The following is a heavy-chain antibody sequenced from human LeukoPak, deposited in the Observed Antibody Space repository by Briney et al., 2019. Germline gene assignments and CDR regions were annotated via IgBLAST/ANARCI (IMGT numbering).Heavy chain of an antibody. D-gene: IGHD3-16*02. J-gene: IGHJ5*02. Sequence: GASVKVSCKASGYTFTSYGISWVRQAPGQGLEWMGWISAYNGNTNYAQKLQGRVTMTTDTSTSTAYMELRSLRSDDTAVYYCARDSPTDYVWGSYRQNWFDPWGQGTLVTVSS. V-gene: IGHV1-18*01. CDR3: ARDSPTDYVWGSYRQNWFDP. CDR2: ISAYNGNT. CDR1: GYTFTSYG.